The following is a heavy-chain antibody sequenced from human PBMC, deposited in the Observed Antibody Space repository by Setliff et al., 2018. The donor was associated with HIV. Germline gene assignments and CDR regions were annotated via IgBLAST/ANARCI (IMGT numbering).Heavy chain of an antibody. J-gene: IGHJ3*02. CDR3: ARDRGWRLLPNDAFDI. CDR1: GLTFSNYW. D-gene: IGHD3-22*01. CDR2: IDSDGSDT. Sequence: PGGSLRLSCVASGLTFSNYWMHWVRQAPGKGLVWVSRIDSDGSDTDYADSVKGRFTISRDNSKNTLYLQMNSLRAEDTAVYNCARDRGWRLLPNDAFDIWGQGTMVTVS. V-gene: IGHV3-74*01.